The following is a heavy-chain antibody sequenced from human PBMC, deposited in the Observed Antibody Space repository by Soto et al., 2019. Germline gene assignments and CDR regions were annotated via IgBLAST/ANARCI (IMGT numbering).Heavy chain of an antibody. CDR2: IYYSGST. CDR1: GGSISSGGYY. V-gene: IGHV4-31*03. Sequence: SETLSLTCTVSGGSISSGGYYWSWIRQHPGKGLEWIGYIYYSGSTYYNPSLKSRVTISVDTSKNQFSLKLSSVTAADTAVYYCARTKLRFLEWLPSPAGGMDVWGQGTTVTVSS. J-gene: IGHJ6*02. D-gene: IGHD3-3*01. CDR3: ARTKLRFLEWLPSPAGGMDV.